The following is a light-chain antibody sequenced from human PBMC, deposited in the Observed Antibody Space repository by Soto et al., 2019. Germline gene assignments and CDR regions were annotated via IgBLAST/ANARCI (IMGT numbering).Light chain of an antibody. CDR1: SGSIASNY. CDR3: QSYDSSNHVV. V-gene: IGLV6-57*03. CDR2: EDN. Sequence: NFMLTQPPSVSESPGKTVTLSCTRSSGSIASNYVQWYQQRPGSAPTTVIYEDNQRPSGVPDRFSGSIDSSSNSASLTISGLKTEDEADYYCQSYDSSNHVVFGGGTKLTVL. J-gene: IGLJ2*01.